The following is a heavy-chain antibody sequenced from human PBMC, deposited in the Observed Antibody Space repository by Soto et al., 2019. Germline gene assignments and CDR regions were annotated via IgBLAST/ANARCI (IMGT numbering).Heavy chain of an antibody. D-gene: IGHD2-8*01. CDR3: ARDEADCTNGVCLGY. V-gene: IGHV1-69*12. CDR1: GGTFSSYA. Sequence: QVQLVQSGAEVKKPGSSVKVSCKASGGTFSSYAISWVRQAPGQGLEWMGGIIPIFGTVNYAQKFQGRVTIXXDXSXXTAYMELSSLRSEDTAVYYCARDEADCTNGVCLGYWGQGTLVTVSS. J-gene: IGHJ4*02. CDR2: IIPIFGTV.